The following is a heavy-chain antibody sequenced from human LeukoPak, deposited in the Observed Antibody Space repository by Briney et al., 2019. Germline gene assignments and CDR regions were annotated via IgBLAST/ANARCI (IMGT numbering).Heavy chain of an antibody. CDR3: GRARRGYSFGPVDC. V-gene: IGHV3-72*01. CDR1: GFTFSDHY. D-gene: IGHD5-18*01. CDR2: TRNKANSYTT. J-gene: IGHJ4*02. Sequence: GGSLRLSCAASGFTFSDHYMDWVRQAPGRGLEWVGRTRNKANSYTTEYAASVKGRFTISRDDSKNSPYLQMNSLKTEDTAMYYCGRARRGYSFGPVDCWGQGTLVTVSS.